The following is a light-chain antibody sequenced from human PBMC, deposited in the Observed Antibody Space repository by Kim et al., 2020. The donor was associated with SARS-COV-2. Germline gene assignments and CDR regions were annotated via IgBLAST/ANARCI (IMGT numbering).Light chain of an antibody. Sequence: LSPGERAPLSCRASQSVSSNYLAWYRQKPGQAPTILIYGASNRATGTPDRFSGGGSGTDFTLTISRLEPEDFAVFYCQQYGSSPYTFGQGTKLEI. CDR1: QSVSSNY. J-gene: IGKJ2*01. CDR3: QQYGSSPYT. V-gene: IGKV3-20*01. CDR2: GAS.